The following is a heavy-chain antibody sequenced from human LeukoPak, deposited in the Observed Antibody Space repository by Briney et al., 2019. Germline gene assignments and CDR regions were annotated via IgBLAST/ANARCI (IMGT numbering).Heavy chain of an antibody. V-gene: IGHV1-3*01. CDR2: INAGNGNT. D-gene: IGHD3-22*01. J-gene: IGHJ4*02. Sequence: ASVKVSCKASGYTFTSYAMHWVRQAPGQRLEWMGWINAGNGNTKYSQKFQGRVTITRDTSASTAYMELSSLRSEDTAVYYCAASFNYYDSSGIPNWGQGTLVTVSS. CDR3: AASFNYYDSSGIPN. CDR1: GYTFTSYA.